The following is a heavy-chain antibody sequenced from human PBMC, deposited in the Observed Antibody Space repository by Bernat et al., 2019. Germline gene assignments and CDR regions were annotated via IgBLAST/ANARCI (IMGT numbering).Heavy chain of an antibody. CDR2: VNGDGSST. CDR1: GLTFSSFW. J-gene: IGHJ4*02. D-gene: IGHD6-6*01. CDR3: AKAEYSSSSRHFDY. Sequence: EVQLVESGGGLVQPGGSLRLSCAASGLTFSSFWMHWVRQAPGKGLVWVSRVNGDGSSTSYADSVTARFTISRDNAKNTLYLQMNRLRAEDTAVYYCAKAEYSSSSRHFDYWGQGTLVTVSS. V-gene: IGHV3-74*01.